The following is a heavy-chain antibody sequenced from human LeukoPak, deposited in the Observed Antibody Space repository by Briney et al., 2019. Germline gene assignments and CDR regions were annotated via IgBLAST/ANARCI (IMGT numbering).Heavy chain of an antibody. D-gene: IGHD6-19*01. Sequence: QPGGSLRLSCAASAFTFSSYAMSWVRQAPGKGLEWVSAISGSGGNTYYADSVKGRFTISRDNSKNTLHLQMNSLRAEDTAIYYCAKGTQQWRVGVYYGMDVWGQGTTVTVSS. CDR1: AFTFSSYA. CDR2: ISGSGGNT. CDR3: AKGTQQWRVGVYYGMDV. V-gene: IGHV3-23*01. J-gene: IGHJ6*02.